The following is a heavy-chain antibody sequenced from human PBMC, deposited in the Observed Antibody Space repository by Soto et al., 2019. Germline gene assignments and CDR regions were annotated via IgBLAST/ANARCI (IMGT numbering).Heavy chain of an antibody. CDR1: GFTFSNYG. CDR3: ARDSGVGAIHGADLDI. CDR2: IWYDGGKK. V-gene: IGHV3-33*01. D-gene: IGHD1-26*01. J-gene: IGHJ3*02. Sequence: QVQLVESGGGVVQPGKSLRLSCEASGFTFSNYGMHWVRQPPGKGLEWVAIIWYDGGKKDYADSAKGRFTISRDNSKNTLYLQMNSLRGEDTAVYYCARDSGVGAIHGADLDIWGQGTMVTDSS.